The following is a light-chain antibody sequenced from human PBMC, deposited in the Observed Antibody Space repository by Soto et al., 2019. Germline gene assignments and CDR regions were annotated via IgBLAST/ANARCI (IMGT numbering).Light chain of an antibody. V-gene: IGLV2-8*01. CDR3: SSYAGSNNF. CDR1: SSDVGGYNY. J-gene: IGLJ2*01. Sequence: QSALTQPPSASGSPGQSVTISCTGTSSDVGGYNYVSWYQQHPGKAPKLMIYEVTKRPSGVPDRFSGSKSGNTASLTVSGLQADDEDDYYCSSYAGSNNFFGGGTKLTVL. CDR2: EVT.